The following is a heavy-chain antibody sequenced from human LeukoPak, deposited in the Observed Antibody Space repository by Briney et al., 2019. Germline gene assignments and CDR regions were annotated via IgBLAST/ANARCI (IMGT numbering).Heavy chain of an antibody. J-gene: IGHJ4*02. CDR2: INPNSGGT. Sequence: GASVKVSCKASGYTFTGYYMHWLRQAPGQGLEWMGRINPNSGGTNYAQKFQGRVTMTRDTSISTAYMELSSLRSDDTAVYYCARYSGSYSGFDYWGQETLVTVSS. CDR1: GYTFTGYY. D-gene: IGHD1-26*01. V-gene: IGHV1-2*06. CDR3: ARYSGSYSGFDY.